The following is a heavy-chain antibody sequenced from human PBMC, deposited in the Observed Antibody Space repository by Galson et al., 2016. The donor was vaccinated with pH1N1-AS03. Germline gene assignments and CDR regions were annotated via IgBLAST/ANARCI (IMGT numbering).Heavy chain of an antibody. Sequence: ASGYTFTNYAVHWVRQAPGQRLEWMGWINADNTDTKYSQKFQDRVTITRDTFATTAYMELSSLRSEDTAVYYCARTNYYHSSGDYWGRGTLVTVSS. J-gene: IGHJ4*02. CDR3: ARTNYYHSSGDY. V-gene: IGHV1-3*01. CDR2: INADNTDT. D-gene: IGHD3-22*01. CDR1: GYTFTNYA.